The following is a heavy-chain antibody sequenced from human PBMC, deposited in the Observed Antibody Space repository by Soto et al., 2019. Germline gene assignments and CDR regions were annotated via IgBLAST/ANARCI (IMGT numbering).Heavy chain of an antibody. CDR2: IWYDGSNK. V-gene: IGHV3-33*01. J-gene: IGHJ4*02. CDR1: GFTFSSYG. Sequence: QVQLVESGGGVVQPGRSLRLSCAASGFTFSSYGMHWVRQAPGKGLEWVAVIWYDGSNKYYADSVKGRFTISRDNSKNALYMQMNSLRGEDTAVYYCARGVVGYYDSSGPEYWGQGTLVTVSS. CDR3: ARGVVGYYDSSGPEY. D-gene: IGHD3-22*01.